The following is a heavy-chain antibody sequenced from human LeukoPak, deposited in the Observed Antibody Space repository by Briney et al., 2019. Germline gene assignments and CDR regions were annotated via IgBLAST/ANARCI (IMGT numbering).Heavy chain of an antibody. CDR3: ARGLRLLTGYYKTPGILYTHFDY. V-gene: IGHV1-18*01. Sequence: ASVKVSCKASGYTFTSYGISWVRQAPGQGLDWMGWSSAYNGNTNYAQKLQGRVTMTTDTSTSTGYMELRSLRSDDTAVYYCARGLRLLTGYYKTPGILYTHFDYWGQGTLVTVSS. J-gene: IGHJ4*02. CDR1: GYTFTSYG. D-gene: IGHD3-9*01. CDR2: SSAYNGNT.